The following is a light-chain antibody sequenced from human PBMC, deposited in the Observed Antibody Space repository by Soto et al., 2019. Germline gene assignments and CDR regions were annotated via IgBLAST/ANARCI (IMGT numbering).Light chain of an antibody. CDR1: QSLSSSQ. CDR2: DAS. Sequence: EIVLTQSPGTLSLSPGERATLSCRASQSLSSSQLAWYQQKPGQAPRLLIHDASSRATGISDRFTGSGSGTDFTLTISTLEPEDLAVYYRQQYGSSPRTFGLGTKVQI. V-gene: IGKV3-20*01. J-gene: IGKJ1*01. CDR3: QQYGSSPRT.